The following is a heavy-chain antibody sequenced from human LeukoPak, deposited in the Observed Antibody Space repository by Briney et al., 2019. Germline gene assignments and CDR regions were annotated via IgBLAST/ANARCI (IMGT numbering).Heavy chain of an antibody. CDR1: GYTFTSYG. D-gene: IGHD6-13*01. J-gene: IGHJ6*03. V-gene: IGHV1-18*01. CDR2: ISAYNGNT. CDR3: ASGAAAGPYAYYMDV. Sequence: ASVKVSCKASGYTFTSYGISWVRQAPGQGLEWMGWISAYNGNTNYAQKFQGRVTITRNTSISTAYMELSSLRSEDTAVYYCASGAAAGPYAYYMDVWGKGTTVTVSS.